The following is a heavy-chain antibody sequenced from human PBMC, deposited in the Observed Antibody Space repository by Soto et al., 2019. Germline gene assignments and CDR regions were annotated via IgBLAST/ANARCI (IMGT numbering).Heavy chain of an antibody. CDR1: GGSISSGGYS. CDR3: ARRTGLGDGYNLDY. V-gene: IGHV4-31*03. CDR2: SFYSGST. J-gene: IGHJ4*02. D-gene: IGHD5-12*01. Sequence: QVQLQESGPGLVKPSQTLSLTCTVSGGSISSGGYSWSWIRQHPGQGLEWIGYSFYSGSTYYHPSRKRRVTIALDTSKTQFSLKLSSVTAADTAVYYCARRTGLGDGYNLDYWGQGTLVTVSS.